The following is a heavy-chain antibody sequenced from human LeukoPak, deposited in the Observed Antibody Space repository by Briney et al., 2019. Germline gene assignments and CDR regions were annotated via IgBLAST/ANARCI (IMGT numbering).Heavy chain of an antibody. CDR2: INPNSGDT. CDR1: GYTFTDYY. D-gene: IGHD2-2*01. CDR3: AREGYCSVTSCPTDY. J-gene: IGHJ4*02. V-gene: IGHV1-2*02. Sequence: ASVEVSCKASGYTFTDYYMHWVRQAPGQGLEWMGWINPNSGDTNYAQKFQGRVTMTRDTSISTAYVELSGLRSDDTAVYSCAREGYCSVTSCPTDYWGQGSLVTVSS.